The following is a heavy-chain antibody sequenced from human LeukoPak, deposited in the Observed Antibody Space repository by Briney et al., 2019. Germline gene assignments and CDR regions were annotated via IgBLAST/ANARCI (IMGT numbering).Heavy chain of an antibody. J-gene: IGHJ4*02. CDR2: ISGSGGGT. CDR1: GITLSNYG. D-gene: IGHD3-22*01. CDR3: AKRGVVIRVILVGFHKEAYYFDS. V-gene: IGHV3-23*01. Sequence: GGSLRLSCAVSGITLSNYGMSWVRQAPGKGLEWVAGISGSGGGTNYADSVKGRFTISRDNPKNTLYLQMKRLGAEDTAVYFCAKRGVVIRVILVGFHKEAYYFDSWGQGALVTVSS.